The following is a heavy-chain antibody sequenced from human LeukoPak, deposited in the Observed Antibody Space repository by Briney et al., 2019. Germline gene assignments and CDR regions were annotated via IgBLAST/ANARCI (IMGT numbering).Heavy chain of an antibody. CDR2: IYHSGST. CDR1: GFTFSSYA. D-gene: IGHD2-15*01. V-gene: IGHV4-34*01. Sequence: GSLRLPCAASGFTFSSYAMSWIRQPPGKGLEWTGEIYHSGSTNYNPSLKSRVTISVDTSKNQFSLKLSSVTAADTAVYYCARASRLLGYCSGGSCYTVDYWGQGTLVTVSS. J-gene: IGHJ4*02. CDR3: ARASRLLGYCSGGSCYTVDY.